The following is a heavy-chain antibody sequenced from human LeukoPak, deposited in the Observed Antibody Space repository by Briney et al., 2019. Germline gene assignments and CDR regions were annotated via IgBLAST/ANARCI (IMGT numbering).Heavy chain of an antibody. CDR3: AREGGFGELGDAFDI. CDR2: IKQDGSEK. D-gene: IGHD3-10*01. Sequence: GGSLRLSCAASGFTFSSYEMNWVRQAPGKGLEWVANIKQDGSEKYYVDSVKGRFTISRDNAKNSLYLQMNSLRAEDTAVYYCAREGGFGELGDAFDIWGQGTMVTVSS. V-gene: IGHV3-7*01. CDR1: GFTFSSYE. J-gene: IGHJ3*02.